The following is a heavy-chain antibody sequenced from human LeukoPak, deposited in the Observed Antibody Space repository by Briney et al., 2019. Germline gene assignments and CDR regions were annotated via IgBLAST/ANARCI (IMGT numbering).Heavy chain of an antibody. J-gene: IGHJ4*02. V-gene: IGHV3-30*07. CDR1: GFTFSTYA. D-gene: IGHD4-11*01. CDR2: ISYDGTNK. Sequence: GGSLRLSCAASGFTFSTYAIHWVRQAPGKGLEWEAAISYDGTNKNYADSVKGRFTISRDNSKNTLYLQLNSLRAEDTALYYCARDRTPNWSAYINRTFPYWGQGTLVTVSS. CDR3: ARDRTPNWSAYINRTFPY.